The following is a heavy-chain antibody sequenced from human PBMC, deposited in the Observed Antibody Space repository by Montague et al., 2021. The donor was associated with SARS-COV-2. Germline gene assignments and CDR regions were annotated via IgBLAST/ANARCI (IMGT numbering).Heavy chain of an antibody. V-gene: IGHV4-39*01. J-gene: IGHJ5*02. CDR2: IYYSGST. D-gene: IGHD3-3*01. CDR1: GGSISSSSYY. CDR3: ARHTMTRITIFGVVYHDNWFDP. Sequence: SETLSLTCTVSGGSISSSSYYWGWIRQPPGKGLEWIGRIYYSGSTYYNPSLKSRVTISVDTSKNQFSLKLSSVTAADTAVYYCARHTMTRITIFGVVYHDNWFDPWGQGTLVTVSS.